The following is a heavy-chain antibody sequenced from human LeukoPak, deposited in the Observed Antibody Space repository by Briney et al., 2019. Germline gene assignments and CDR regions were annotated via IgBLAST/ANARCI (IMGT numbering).Heavy chain of an antibody. Sequence: ASVKVSCKASGYTFTGYYMHWVRQAPGQGLEWMGWINPNSGGTNYAQKFQGRVTMTRDTSISTAYMELSSLRSDDTAVYYCARPTYYYDSSGYSTFDYWGQGTLVTVSS. CDR3: ARPTYYYDSSGYSTFDY. CDR1: GYTFTGYY. V-gene: IGHV1-2*02. CDR2: INPNSGGT. J-gene: IGHJ4*02. D-gene: IGHD3-22*01.